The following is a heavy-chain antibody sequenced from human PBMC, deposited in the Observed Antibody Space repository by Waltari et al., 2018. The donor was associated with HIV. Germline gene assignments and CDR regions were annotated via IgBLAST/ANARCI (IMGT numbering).Heavy chain of an antibody. CDR1: GYTFTSYD. CDR3: ARGYQLLYIGYYYYGMDV. Sequence: QVQLVQSGAEVKKPGASVKVSCKASGYTFTSYDINWVRQATGQGLGWMGWTNPNRGNTGYAQKFQGRVNMNRNTSISTAYMELSSLRSEDTAVYYCARGYQLLYIGYYYYGMDVCGQGTTVTVSS. D-gene: IGHD2-2*02. J-gene: IGHJ6*02. V-gene: IGHV1-8*01. CDR2: TNPNRGNT.